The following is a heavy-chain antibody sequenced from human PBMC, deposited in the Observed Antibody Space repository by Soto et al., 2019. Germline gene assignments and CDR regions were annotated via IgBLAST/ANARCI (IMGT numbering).Heavy chain of an antibody. CDR2: IIPLFRKT. Sequence: QVQLVQSGAEVKRPGSSVKVSCKASGDMFRNSAFAWVRQAPGQGLAWMGVIIPLFRKTNVAQNFQGRVTFTADESTSSLYMEASSLTSEDTAVYYCARARLSNGDPNIYFFYGLDVWGQGTTIIVSS. D-gene: IGHD3-10*01. V-gene: IGHV1-69*01. CDR3: ARARLSNGDPNIYFFYGLDV. J-gene: IGHJ6*02. CDR1: GDMFRNSA.